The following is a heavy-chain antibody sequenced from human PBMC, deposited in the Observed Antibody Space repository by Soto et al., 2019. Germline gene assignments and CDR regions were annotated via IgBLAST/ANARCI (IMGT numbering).Heavy chain of an antibody. CDR2: IKQDGSEK. Sequence: GGSLRLSCAASGFTFSSYWMSWVRQAPGKGLEWVANIKQDGSEKYYVDSVKGRFTISRDNAKNSLYLQMNSLRAGDTAVYYCAREAKTYYYDSSGYYYGHDAFDIWGQGTMVTVSS. CDR3: AREAKTYYYDSSGYYYGHDAFDI. V-gene: IGHV3-7*01. CDR1: GFTFSSYW. D-gene: IGHD3-22*01. J-gene: IGHJ3*02.